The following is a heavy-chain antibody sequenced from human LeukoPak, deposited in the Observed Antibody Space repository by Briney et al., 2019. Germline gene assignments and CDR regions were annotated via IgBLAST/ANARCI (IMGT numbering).Heavy chain of an antibody. D-gene: IGHD2-21*02. V-gene: IGHV3-48*03. J-gene: IGHJ5*02. CDR1: GFTFSSYE. CDR3: ARETETRFDP. Sequence: PGGSLRLSCAASGFTFSSYEMNWVRQAPGKGLEWVSYISSGSTIYYADSVKGRFTISRDNAKNSLYLQMNSLRAEDTAVYYCARETETRFDPWGQGTLVTVSS. CDR2: ISSGSTI.